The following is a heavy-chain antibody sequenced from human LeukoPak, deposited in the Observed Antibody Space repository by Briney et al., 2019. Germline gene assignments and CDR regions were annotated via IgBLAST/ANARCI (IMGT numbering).Heavy chain of an antibody. J-gene: IGHJ4*02. V-gene: IGHV1-2*02. CDR3: ARGRDYYDNSGVDS. CDR2: INPNSGAT. Sequence: GASVKVSCKASGYSFIANYIHWVRQAPGQGLEWMGWINPNSGATNYAQKFQGRVTMTRDTSISTAYMDLSRLTSDDTAVYYCARGRDYYDNSGVDSWGQGTLVTISS. D-gene: IGHD3-22*01. CDR1: GYSFIANY.